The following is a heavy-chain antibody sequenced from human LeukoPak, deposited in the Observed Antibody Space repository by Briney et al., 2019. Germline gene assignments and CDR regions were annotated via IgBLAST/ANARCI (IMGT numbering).Heavy chain of an antibody. V-gene: IGHV3-74*01. CDR3: ARVGFGGGSPFDY. D-gene: IGHD2-15*01. CDR2: IDSDGGSI. J-gene: IGHJ4*02. CDR1: GFTFSRYW. Sequence: GRSLRLSCAASGFTFSRYWMHWVRQAPGKRLVWVSRIDSDGGSIRYADTVKGRFTISRDNAKNTLSLQMNSLRPEDTAVYYCARVGFGGGSPFDYWGQGTLVSVSA.